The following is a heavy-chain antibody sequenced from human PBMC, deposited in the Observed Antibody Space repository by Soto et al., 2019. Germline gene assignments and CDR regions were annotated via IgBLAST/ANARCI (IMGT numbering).Heavy chain of an antibody. CDR3: AKDVGYCSGGSCDLIFDY. V-gene: IGHV3-23*01. J-gene: IGHJ4*02. CDR1: GFTFSSYA. Sequence: GGSLRLSCAASGFTFSSYAMSWVRQAPGKGLEWVSAISGSGGSTYYADSVKGRFTISRDNSKNTLYLQMNSLRAEDTAVYYCAKDVGYCSGGSCDLIFDYWGQGTLVTVSS. CDR2: ISGSGGST. D-gene: IGHD2-15*01.